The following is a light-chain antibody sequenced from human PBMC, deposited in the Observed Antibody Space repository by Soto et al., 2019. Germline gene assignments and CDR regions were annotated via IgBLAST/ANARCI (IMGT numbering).Light chain of an antibody. CDR2: DTF. J-gene: IGKJ1*01. CDR1: QSVSNF. CDR3: TQRAFQPMP. Sequence: ELVVTQSQSTLYIYTGERVTLSCRARQSVSNFVSWYQHKSGQAPRPVFYDTFKRAPCVPDKVRGGGSGTDFTLTIISLETQVWTCYYCTQRAFQPMPFDQGT. V-gene: IGKV3-11*01.